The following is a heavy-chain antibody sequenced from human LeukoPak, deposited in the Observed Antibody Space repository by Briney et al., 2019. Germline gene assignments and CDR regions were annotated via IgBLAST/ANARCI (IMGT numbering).Heavy chain of an antibody. J-gene: IGHJ1*01. CDR3: VRDSGSSYGYYFLH. CDR1: GFTFTYSW. Sequence: GGSLRLSCAVSGFTFTYSWMSWVRQAPGKGPEWVANIKPDGSQTDYVDSVKGRFTISRDNAKNSLYLQMNSVRAEGTAVYYCVRDSGSSYGYYFLHWGQGTLVTVSS. V-gene: IGHV3-7*01. CDR2: IKPDGSQT. D-gene: IGHD1-26*01.